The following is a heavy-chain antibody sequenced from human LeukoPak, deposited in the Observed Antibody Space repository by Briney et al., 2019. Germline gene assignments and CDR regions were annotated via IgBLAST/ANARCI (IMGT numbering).Heavy chain of an antibody. J-gene: IGHJ4*02. D-gene: IGHD6-13*01. Sequence: ASVKVSCKASGYTFTSYDINWVRQATGQGLEWMGWMNPNSGNTGYAQKFQGRVTMTRNTSISTAYMELSSLRSEDTAVYYCAREGAYSSSWYRLYYFDYWGQGTLVTVSS. CDR1: GYTFTSYD. CDR2: MNPNSGNT. V-gene: IGHV1-8*01. CDR3: AREGAYSSSWYRLYYFDY.